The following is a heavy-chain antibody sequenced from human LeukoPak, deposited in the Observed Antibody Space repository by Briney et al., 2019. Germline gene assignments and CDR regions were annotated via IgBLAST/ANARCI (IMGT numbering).Heavy chain of an antibody. Sequence: PSETLSLTCTVSGGSISTYYWTWIRQPAGKGLEWIGRISTSGSTSYNPSLKSRVTVSVDTSKKQFSLKLSSVTAADTAVYSCARGREDNWNLFDCWGQGTLVTVSS. CDR3: ARGREDNWNLFDC. D-gene: IGHD1-20*01. CDR2: ISTSGST. V-gene: IGHV4-4*07. J-gene: IGHJ4*02. CDR1: GGSISTYY.